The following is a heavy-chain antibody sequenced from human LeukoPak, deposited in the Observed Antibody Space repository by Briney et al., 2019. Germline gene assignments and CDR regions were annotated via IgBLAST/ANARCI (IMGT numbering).Heavy chain of an antibody. CDR3: ANYGQGGRFDY. J-gene: IGHJ4*02. D-gene: IGHD3-10*01. CDR1: GFTFNSFA. CDR2: ISDSGGNT. V-gene: IGHV3-23*01. Sequence: GGSLRLSCAASGFTFNSFAISWVRQAPGKGLEWVSAISDSGGNTYYADSVKGRFTISRDNSKNTLYLQMNSLRAEDSAVYYCANYGQGGRFDYWGQGTLVTVSS.